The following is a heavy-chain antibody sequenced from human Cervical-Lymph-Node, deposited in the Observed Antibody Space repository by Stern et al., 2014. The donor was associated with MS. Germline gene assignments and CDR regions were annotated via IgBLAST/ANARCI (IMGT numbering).Heavy chain of an antibody. CDR2: IKQDGSEK. CDR3: ARDRGSWYFEAGNFDY. D-gene: IGHD2-15*01. J-gene: IGHJ4*02. Sequence: EVQLVESGGGLVQPGGSLRLACAASGFTFSSFCMTWVRQSPGKGLEWVANIKQDGSEKYDVEYVKGRFTSARDNAKNSLYLQMNSLRGEDTAVYYCARDRGSWYFEAGNFDYWGQGTLVTVSS. V-gene: IGHV3-7*01. CDR1: GFTFSSFC.